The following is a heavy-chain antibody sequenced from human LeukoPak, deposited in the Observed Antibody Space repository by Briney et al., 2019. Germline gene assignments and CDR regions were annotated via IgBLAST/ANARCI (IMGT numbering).Heavy chain of an antibody. V-gene: IGHV3-11*04. CDR1: GFTFSDYC. D-gene: IGHD3-10*01. CDR3: ARAGTMVRGVNFDY. CDR2: ISSSGSTI. Sequence: GGSLRLSCAASGFTFSDYCMSWIRQAPGKGLEWVSYISSSGSTIYYADSVKGRFTISRDNAKSSLYLQMNSLRAEDTAVYYCARAGTMVRGVNFDYWGQGTLVTVSS. J-gene: IGHJ4*02.